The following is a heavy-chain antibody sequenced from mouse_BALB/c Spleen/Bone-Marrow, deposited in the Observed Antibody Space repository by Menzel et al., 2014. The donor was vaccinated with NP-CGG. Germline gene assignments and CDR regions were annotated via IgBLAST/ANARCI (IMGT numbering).Heavy chain of an antibody. CDR3: ARDVGNYVRFAY. Sequence: EVHLVESGGGLVQPGGYLRLSCATSGFTFTDYYMSWVRQPPGKALEWLGFIRNKANGYTTEYSASVKGRFTISRDNSQSILYLQMNTLRAEDSATYYCARDVGNYVRFAYWGQGTLVTVSA. D-gene: IGHD2-1*01. V-gene: IGHV7-3*02. CDR2: IRNKANGYTT. J-gene: IGHJ3*01. CDR1: GFTFTDYY.